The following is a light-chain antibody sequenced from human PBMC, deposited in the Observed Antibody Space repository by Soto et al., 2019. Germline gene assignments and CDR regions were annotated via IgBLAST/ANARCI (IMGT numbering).Light chain of an antibody. V-gene: IGLV6-57*01. J-gene: IGLJ3*02. CDR3: QPYDATNQV. Sequence: NFMLTQPHSVSESPGKTVIISCTRSSGSIASNYVQWYQQRPGSSPTTVIYEDNQRPSGVPDRFSGSIDSSSNSASLTISGLATADEPDYFCQPYDATNQVCGGGTQLPVL. CDR2: EDN. CDR1: SGSIASNY.